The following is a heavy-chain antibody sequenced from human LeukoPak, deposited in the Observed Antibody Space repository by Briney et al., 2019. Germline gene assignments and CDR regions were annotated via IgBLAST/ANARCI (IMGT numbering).Heavy chain of an antibody. CDR2: ISAYNGNT. D-gene: IGHD3-10*01. J-gene: IGHJ5*02. V-gene: IGHV1-18*01. CDR3: ARVHQGWGPGRNWFDP. CDR1: GYTFTSYG. Sequence: ASVKVSCKASGYTFTSYGISWVRQAPGQGLEWMGWISAYNGNTNYAQKFQGRVTMTRNTSINTAYMELSSLRSEDTAVYYCARVHQGWGPGRNWFDPWGQGTLVTVSS.